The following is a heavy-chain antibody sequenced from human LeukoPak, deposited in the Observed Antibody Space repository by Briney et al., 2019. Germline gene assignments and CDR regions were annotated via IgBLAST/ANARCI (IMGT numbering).Heavy chain of an antibody. Sequence: GGSLRLSCAASGFTFSVAAMTWVRQAPGKGLEWVSCISSTSRYIYYADSVKGRFTISRDNAKNSVYLQMNSLRAEDTAVYYCTRAVAADDFSPGYWGQGTLLTVSS. J-gene: IGHJ4*02. D-gene: IGHD3/OR15-3a*01. CDR2: ISSTSRYI. V-gene: IGHV3-21*01. CDR1: GFTFSVAA. CDR3: TRAVAADDFSPGY.